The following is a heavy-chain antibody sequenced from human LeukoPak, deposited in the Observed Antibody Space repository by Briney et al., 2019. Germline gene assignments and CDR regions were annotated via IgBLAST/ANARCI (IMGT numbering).Heavy chain of an antibody. CDR3: AKEYYYDSSGYFNGGGFFDY. CDR2: ISGSGGST. Sequence: GGSLRLSCAASGFTFSSYAMSWVRQAPGKGLEWVSAISGSGGSTYYADSVKGRFTISRDNSKNTLYLQMSSLRAEDTAVYYCAKEYYYDSSGYFNGGGFFDYWGQGTLVTVSS. CDR1: GFTFSSYA. D-gene: IGHD3-22*01. J-gene: IGHJ4*02. V-gene: IGHV3-23*01.